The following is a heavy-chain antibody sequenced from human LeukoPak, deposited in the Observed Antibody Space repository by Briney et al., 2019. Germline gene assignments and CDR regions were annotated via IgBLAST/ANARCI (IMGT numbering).Heavy chain of an antibody. J-gene: IGHJ4*02. V-gene: IGHV3-15*01. CDR2: IKSKTAGGTI. D-gene: IGHD1-26*01. CDR1: GFTFSSYA. CDR3: TTGESMVGSTIHIRWAD. Sequence: GGSLRLSCAASGFTFSSYAMSWVRQAPGKGLEWVGRIKSKTAGGTIDYAAPVKGRFTISRDDSKNTLYLQMNSLKTEDTAVYYCTTGESMVGSTIHIRWADWGQGTLVTVSS.